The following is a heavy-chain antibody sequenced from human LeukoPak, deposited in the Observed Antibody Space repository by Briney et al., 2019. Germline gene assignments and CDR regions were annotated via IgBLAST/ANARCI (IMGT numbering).Heavy chain of an antibody. J-gene: IGHJ5*01. CDR2: MSSSGST. V-gene: IGHV4-39*01. D-gene: IGHD2-2*01. CDR3: ARRRRNYAVDS. Sequence: EWIGSMSSSGSTYYNPSLKSRVTMSVDTSSNQFSLKLNSVAAADTAVYYCARRRRNYAVDSWGQGTLVTVSS.